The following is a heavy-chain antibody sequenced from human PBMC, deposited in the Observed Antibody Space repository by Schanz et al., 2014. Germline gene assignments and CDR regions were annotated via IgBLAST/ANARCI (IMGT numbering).Heavy chain of an antibody. J-gene: IGHJ4*02. CDR2: ISGGGGTT. V-gene: IGHV3-23*01. Sequence: EVHLLESGGGLVQPGGSLRLSCAPSGFTFSPYALSWVRQAPGKGLEWFSAISGGGGTTYYADSVKGRFTISRDNSKNTQYLQMNSLRAEDTAVDDCAKDRSWDYDSSGYFDYWGQGTLVTVSS. CDR3: AKDRSWDYDSSGYFDY. D-gene: IGHD3-22*01. CDR1: GFTFSPYA.